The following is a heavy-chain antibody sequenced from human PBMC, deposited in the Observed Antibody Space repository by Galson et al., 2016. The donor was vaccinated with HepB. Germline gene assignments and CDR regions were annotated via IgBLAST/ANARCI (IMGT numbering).Heavy chain of an antibody. V-gene: IGHV4-4*07. J-gene: IGHJ5*02. Sequence: SETLSLTCTVSGGSMSNYYWSWIRQPAGKGLEWIGRIYTSGSTTYNPSLKSRVTISVETSKNQFSLKVSSVTAADPAVYYCAREIRLPTRGNWFDPWGQGTLVTVSS. CDR2: IYTSGST. D-gene: IGHD4-11*01. CDR3: AREIRLPTRGNWFDP. CDR1: GGSMSNYY.